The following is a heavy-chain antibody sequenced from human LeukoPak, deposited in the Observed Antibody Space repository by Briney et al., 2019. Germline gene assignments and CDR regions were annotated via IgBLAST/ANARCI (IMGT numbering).Heavy chain of an antibody. V-gene: IGHV4-38-2*02. J-gene: IGHJ5*02. Sequence: SETLSLTCTVSGYSISSGYYWGRIRQPPGKGLEWIGSIYHSGSTYYNPSLKSRVTISVDTSKNQFSLKLSSVTAADTAVYYCARVLGIVVVTAINWFDPWGQGTLVTVSS. CDR2: IYHSGST. CDR3: ARVLGIVVVTAINWFDP. CDR1: GYSISSGYY. D-gene: IGHD2-21*02.